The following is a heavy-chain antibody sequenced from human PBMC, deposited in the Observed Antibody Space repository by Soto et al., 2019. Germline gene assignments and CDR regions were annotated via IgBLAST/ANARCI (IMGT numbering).Heavy chain of an antibody. D-gene: IGHD1-26*01. CDR2: IIPIFGTA. V-gene: IGHV1-69*13. Sequence: SVKVSCKASGGTFSSYAISWVRQAPGQGLEWMGGIIPIFGTANYAQKFQGRVTITADESTSTAYMELSSLRSEDTAVYYCARAYAGIVGATKKDYWGQGTLVTVSS. J-gene: IGHJ4*02. CDR1: GGTFSSYA. CDR3: ARAYAGIVGATKKDY.